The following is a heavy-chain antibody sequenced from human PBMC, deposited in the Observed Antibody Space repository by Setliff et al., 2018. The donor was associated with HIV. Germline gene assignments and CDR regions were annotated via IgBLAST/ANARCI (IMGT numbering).Heavy chain of an antibody. Sequence: ASVKVSCKASGYTFTDYYIHWVRQAPGQGLEWMGWINSASGGTNYAQNFQGRVTVTRDTSINTAYVELRRLRSDDTALYYCARIGARIFNYYDDTSQTDYWGQGALVTVSS. J-gene: IGHJ4*02. CDR2: INSASGGT. D-gene: IGHD3-22*01. CDR1: GYTFTDYY. CDR3: ARIGARIFNYYDDTSQTDY. V-gene: IGHV1-2*02.